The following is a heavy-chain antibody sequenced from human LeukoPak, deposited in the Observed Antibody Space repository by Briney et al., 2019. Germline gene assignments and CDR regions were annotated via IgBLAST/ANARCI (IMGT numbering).Heavy chain of an antibody. CDR2: INHSGST. CDR1: GGSFSGYY. D-gene: IGHD4-17*01. CDR3: ARGQTTVTYPFDY. V-gene: IGHV4-34*01. J-gene: IGHJ4*02. Sequence: PSETLSLTCAVYGGSFSGYYWSWIRQPPGKGLEWIGEINHSGSTNYNPSLKSRVTISVDTSKNQLSLKLSSVTAADTAVYYCARGQTTVTYPFDYWGQGTLVTASS.